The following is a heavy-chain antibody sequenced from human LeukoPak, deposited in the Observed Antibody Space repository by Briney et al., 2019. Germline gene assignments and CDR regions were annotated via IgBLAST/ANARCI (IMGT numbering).Heavy chain of an antibody. D-gene: IGHD6-19*01. J-gene: IGHJ4*02. CDR3: ARVSGSGWHFDS. CDR1: GFTFSSYW. CDR2: ISSSGSLI. V-gene: IGHV3-48*04. Sequence: PGGSLRLSCAASGFTFSSYWMNWVRQAPGKGLEWVSFISSSGSLIYYADSVKGRFTISRDNAKNSLFLQMNSLRAEDTAVYYCARVSGSGWHFDSWGQGTLVTVSS.